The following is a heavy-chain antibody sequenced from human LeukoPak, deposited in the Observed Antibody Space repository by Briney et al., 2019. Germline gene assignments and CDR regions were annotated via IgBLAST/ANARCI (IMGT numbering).Heavy chain of an antibody. Sequence: GGSLRLSCAGSGFSFRSFWMSWIRQAPGKGLEWVANIDEDGNEKNYVDFVKGRFTISRDNAKNSLYLQMNSLRVEDTAVYYCASGGHIDYCGQGTLVTVSS. CDR1: GFSFRSFW. J-gene: IGHJ4*02. CDR2: IDEDGNEK. D-gene: IGHD3-16*01. CDR3: ASGGHIDY. V-gene: IGHV3-7*01.